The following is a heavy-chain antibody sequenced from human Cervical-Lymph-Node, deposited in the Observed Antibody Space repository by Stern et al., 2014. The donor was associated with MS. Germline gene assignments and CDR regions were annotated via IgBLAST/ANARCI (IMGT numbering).Heavy chain of an antibody. CDR1: GDSISNDNW. CDR2: VYHTGSA. J-gene: IGHJ4*02. CDR3: ARDQGFQLMNS. D-gene: IGHD2-2*01. V-gene: IGHV4-4*02. Sequence: QLQLQESGPGLVRPSGTLSLTCAVSGDSISNDNWWSWVRQPPGKGLEWIGEVYHTGSANYDPSLKRRVTISVDKSKSQCSLRLTSMTAADTAVYYCARDQGFQLMNSWGQGTLVIVSS.